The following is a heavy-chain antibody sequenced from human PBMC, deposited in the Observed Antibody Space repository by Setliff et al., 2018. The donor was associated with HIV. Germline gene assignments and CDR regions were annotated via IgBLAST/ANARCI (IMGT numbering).Heavy chain of an antibody. CDR3: ARHPDTAMVTY. J-gene: IGHJ4*02. CDR1: GYSISSGYY. Sequence: SETLSLTCAVSGYSISSGYYWGWIRQPPGKGLEWIGSIYHSGSTYYNPSLKSRVTISVDTSKNQFSLKLSSVTAADTAVYYCARHPDTAMVTYWGQGTLVTVS. D-gene: IGHD5-18*01. CDR2: IYHSGST. V-gene: IGHV4-38-2*01.